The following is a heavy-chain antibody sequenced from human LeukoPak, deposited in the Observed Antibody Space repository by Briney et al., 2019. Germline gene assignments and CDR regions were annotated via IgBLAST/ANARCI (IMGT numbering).Heavy chain of an antibody. CDR1: GGSISSGSYY. Sequence: SETLSLTCTVSGGSISSGSYYWSWIRQPAGKGLEWIGRIYTSGSTNYNPSLKSRVTISVDTSKNQFSLKLSSVAAADTAVFYCARDSDYWGQGTLVTVSS. J-gene: IGHJ4*02. V-gene: IGHV4-61*02. CDR3: ARDSDY. CDR2: IYTSGST.